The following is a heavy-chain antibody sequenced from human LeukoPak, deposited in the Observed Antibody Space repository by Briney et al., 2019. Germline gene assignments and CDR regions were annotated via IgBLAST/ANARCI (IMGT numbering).Heavy chain of an antibody. CDR2: ISGSGGST. Sequence: GGSLRLSCAASGFTFSSYAMSWVREGPGEGLEWVSAISGSGGSTYYADSVKGRFTISRDNSKNTLYLQMNSLRAEDTAVYYCAKGAVCSSTSCPPSGAFDIWGQGTMVTVSS. CDR3: AKGAVCSSTSCPPSGAFDI. D-gene: IGHD2-2*01. V-gene: IGHV3-23*01. CDR1: GFTFSSYA. J-gene: IGHJ3*02.